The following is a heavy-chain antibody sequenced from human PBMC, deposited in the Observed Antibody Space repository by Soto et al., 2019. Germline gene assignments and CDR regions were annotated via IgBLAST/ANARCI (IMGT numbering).Heavy chain of an antibody. Sequence: PGGSLRLSCAASGFTFSSYAMHWVRQAPGKGLEWVAVISYDGSNKYYADSVKSRFTISRDNSKNTLYLQMNSQRAEDTAVYYCARGTNPRRFDTWGQGTLVTVSS. V-gene: IGHV3-30-3*01. J-gene: IGHJ5*02. CDR1: GFTFSSYA. CDR3: ARGTNPRRFDT. CDR2: ISYDGSNK.